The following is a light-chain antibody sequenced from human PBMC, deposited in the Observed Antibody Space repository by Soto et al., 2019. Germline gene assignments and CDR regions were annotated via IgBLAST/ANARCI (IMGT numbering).Light chain of an antibody. CDR2: KTS. Sequence: VQMTQSPSTLSASVGDRVTITCRASQTINNWLAWYQQRPGKAPTFLIYKTSTLETGVPSRFSGSGSGTEFTLTISSLQTEDFAIYYCQQYNTYPWTFGQGTKVDIK. CDR1: QTINNW. V-gene: IGKV1-5*03. J-gene: IGKJ1*01. CDR3: QQYNTYPWT.